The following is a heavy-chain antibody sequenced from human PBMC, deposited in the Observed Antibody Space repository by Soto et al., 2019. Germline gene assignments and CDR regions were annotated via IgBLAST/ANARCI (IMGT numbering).Heavy chain of an antibody. CDR3: AKCSGGSCPLDY. D-gene: IGHD2-15*01. Sequence: EVQLVESGGGLVQPGGSLRLSCAAYGFTFSSYWMHWVRQAPGKGLVWVSRINSDGSSTSYADSVKGRCTISRDNAKNTLYLQMNSLRAEDTAVYYCAKCSGGSCPLDYWGQGTLVTVSS. J-gene: IGHJ4*02. CDR1: GFTFSSYW. CDR2: INSDGSST. V-gene: IGHV3-74*01.